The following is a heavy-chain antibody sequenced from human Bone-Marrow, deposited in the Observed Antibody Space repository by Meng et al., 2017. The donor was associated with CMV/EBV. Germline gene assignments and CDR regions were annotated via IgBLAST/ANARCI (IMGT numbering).Heavy chain of an antibody. Sequence: ASVKVSCKASGYTFTGSYMHWVRQAPGQGLEWMGWINPNSGGTNYAQKFQGRVTMTRDTSISTAYMELSRLRSDDTAVYYCARGYCSSTSCYPRSLMKRAFDYWGQGTLVTVSS. V-gene: IGHV1-2*02. CDR2: INPNSGGT. D-gene: IGHD2-2*01. CDR3: ARGYCSSTSCYPRSLMKRAFDY. CDR1: GYTFTGSY. J-gene: IGHJ4*02.